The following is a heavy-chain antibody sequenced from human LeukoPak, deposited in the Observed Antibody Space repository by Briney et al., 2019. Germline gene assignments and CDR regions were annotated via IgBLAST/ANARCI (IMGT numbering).Heavy chain of an antibody. Sequence: GESLKISCKASGYSFPTYWIGWVRQMPGKGLEWMGIIYPGDSDTRYSPAFQGQVTISADESISTAYLQWSSLKASDTAIYYCARPKSYCSGGNCYPEYFQHWGQGTLVTVSS. CDR2: IYPGDSDT. D-gene: IGHD2-15*01. V-gene: IGHV5-51*01. CDR3: ARPKSYCSGGNCYPEYFQH. CDR1: GYSFPTYW. J-gene: IGHJ1*01.